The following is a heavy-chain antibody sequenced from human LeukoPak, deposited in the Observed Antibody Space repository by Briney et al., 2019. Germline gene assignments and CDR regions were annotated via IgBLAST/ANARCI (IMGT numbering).Heavy chain of an antibody. CDR2: INHSGST. J-gene: IGHJ5*02. D-gene: IGHD5-18*01. CDR1: GGSFSGYY. CDR3: ARYVDTAMVTRVDP. V-gene: IGHV4-34*01. Sequence: SETLSLTCAVYGGSFSGYYWSWIRQPPGKGLEWIGEINHSGSTNYNPSLKSRVTISVDTSKNQFSLKLSSVTAADTAVYYCARYVDTAMVTRVDPWGQGTLVTVSS.